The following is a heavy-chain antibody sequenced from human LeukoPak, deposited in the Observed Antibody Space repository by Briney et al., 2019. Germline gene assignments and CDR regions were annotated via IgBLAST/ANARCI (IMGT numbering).Heavy chain of an antibody. CDR1: GGSFSGYY. Sequence: SETLSLTCAVYGGSFSGYYWSWIRQPPGKGLEWIGEINYSGSNNYNTSFKSRVTISIDTSKNQFSLNLSTGTAADTAVYYCARVSKDRSDPSILGVVIIGRRYYFDYWGQGTLVTVSS. CDR3: ARVSKDRSDPSILGVVIIGRRYYFDY. J-gene: IGHJ4*02. CDR2: INYSGSN. V-gene: IGHV4-34*01. D-gene: IGHD3-3*01.